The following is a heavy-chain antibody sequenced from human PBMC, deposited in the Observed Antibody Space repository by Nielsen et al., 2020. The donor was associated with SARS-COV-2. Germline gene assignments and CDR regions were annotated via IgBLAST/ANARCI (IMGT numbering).Heavy chain of an antibody. CDR3: ARGGYNIYDFDY. D-gene: IGHD5-24*01. Sequence: SETLSLTCIVSSGSISSGSHYWSWIRQPPGKGLEWIGYIFYRGNTNYNPSLKSRVTISVDTSKNHFSLQLSSVTAADTAIYYCARGGYNIYDFDYWGRGTLVTVSS. J-gene: IGHJ4*02. V-gene: IGHV4-61*03. CDR1: SGSISSGSHY. CDR2: IFYRGNT.